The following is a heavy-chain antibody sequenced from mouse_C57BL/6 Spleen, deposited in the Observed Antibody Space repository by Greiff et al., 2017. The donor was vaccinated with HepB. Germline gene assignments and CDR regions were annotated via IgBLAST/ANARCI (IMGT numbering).Heavy chain of an antibody. CDR1: GYAFSSYW. CDR3: ASITTVLYYAMDY. J-gene: IGHJ4*01. D-gene: IGHD1-1*01. V-gene: IGHV1-80*01. CDR2: IYPGDGDT. Sequence: QVQLQQSGAELVKPGASVKISCKASGYAFSSYWMNWVKQRPGKGLEWIGQIYPGDGDTNYNGKFKGKATLTADKSSSTAYMQLSSLTSEDSAVYLCASITTVLYYAMDYWGQGTSVTVSS.